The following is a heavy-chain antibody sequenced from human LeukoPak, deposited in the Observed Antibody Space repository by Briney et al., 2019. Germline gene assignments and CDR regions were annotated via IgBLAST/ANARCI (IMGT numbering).Heavy chain of an antibody. Sequence: GGSLRLSCAASGFTFSSYAMSWVRQAPGKGLEWVSAISGSGGSTYYADSVKGRFTISRDNSKNTLYLQMNSLRAEDTAVYYCAKDGGCSGYAPTRYFDYWGQGTLVTVSS. CDR3: AKDGGCSGYAPTRYFDY. CDR2: ISGSGGST. J-gene: IGHJ4*02. V-gene: IGHV3-23*01. D-gene: IGHD5-12*01. CDR1: GFTFSSYA.